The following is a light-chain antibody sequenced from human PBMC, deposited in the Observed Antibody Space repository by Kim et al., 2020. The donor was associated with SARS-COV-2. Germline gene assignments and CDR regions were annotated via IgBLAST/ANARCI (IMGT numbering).Light chain of an antibody. J-gene: IGKJ2*03. CDR1: QSVSGI. CDR3: QQYDNWPPS. V-gene: IGKV3-15*01. CDR2: GAS. Sequence: SVSTGDTATLSCRASQSVSGILAWYQQKPGQSPRLLIYGASTRASGIPARFSGSGSGTEFTLTISSLQSEDFAVYYCQQYDNWPPSFGEGTKLEI.